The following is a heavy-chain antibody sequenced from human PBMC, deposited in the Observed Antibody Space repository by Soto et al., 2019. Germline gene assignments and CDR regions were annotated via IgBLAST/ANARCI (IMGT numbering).Heavy chain of an antibody. Sequence: ASVKVCCKASRYTFNDYYIHWVRQAPGQGLEWMGWINPNSGGTHYAQNFQGRVTMTRDTSTSTAYMELSRLTFDDTAVYYCARDASYNDAWRAFLGWFDPWGQGTLVTVSS. CDR2: INPNSGGT. CDR1: RYTFNDYY. V-gene: IGHV1-2*02. J-gene: IGHJ5*02. D-gene: IGHD3-3*01. CDR3: ARDASYNDAWRAFLGWFDP.